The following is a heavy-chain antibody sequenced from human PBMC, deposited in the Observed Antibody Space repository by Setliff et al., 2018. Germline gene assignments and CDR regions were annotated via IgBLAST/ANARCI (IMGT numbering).Heavy chain of an antibody. D-gene: IGHD6-25*01. CDR3: ARAGLAAAGRKGVFDH. CDR2: INPGGLTS. V-gene: IGHV1-46*01. Sequence: ASVKVSCKASGGAFSTYAHWVRQAPGQGLEWMGIINPGGLTSSSTQKFEGRVTMTRDTSTSTVYMELNSLTSDDTAVYYCARAGLAAAGRKGVFDHWGQGTLVTVSS. J-gene: IGHJ4*02. CDR1: GGAFSTYA.